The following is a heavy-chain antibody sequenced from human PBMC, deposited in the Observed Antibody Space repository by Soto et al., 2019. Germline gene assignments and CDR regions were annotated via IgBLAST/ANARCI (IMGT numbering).Heavy chain of an antibody. Sequence: APVKVSCKDSGYSLTELSLQWVRQAPGKGLEWMGGFDPEDGETIYAQKFQGGVTMTEDTSTDTAYMELSSLRSEDTAVYYCATDPAQWELLGYWGQGTLVTVSS. CDR1: GYSLTELS. CDR2: FDPEDGET. D-gene: IGHD1-26*01. CDR3: ATDPAQWELLGY. V-gene: IGHV1-24*01. J-gene: IGHJ4*02.